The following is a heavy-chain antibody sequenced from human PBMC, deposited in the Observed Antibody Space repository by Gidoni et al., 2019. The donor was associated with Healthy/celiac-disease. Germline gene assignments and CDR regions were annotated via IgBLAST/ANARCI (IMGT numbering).Heavy chain of an antibody. Sequence: EVQLVESGGGLVQPGGSLRLSCTASGCTFRSYSMNWVRQAPGKGLEWFSYISSSSSTIYYADSVKGRFTISRDNAKNSLYLQMNSLRAEDTAVYYCARSYYDSSGYRYFDLWGRGTLVTVSS. D-gene: IGHD3-22*01. CDR2: ISSSSSTI. V-gene: IGHV3-48*01. CDR3: ARSYYDSSGYRYFDL. J-gene: IGHJ2*01. CDR1: GCTFRSYS.